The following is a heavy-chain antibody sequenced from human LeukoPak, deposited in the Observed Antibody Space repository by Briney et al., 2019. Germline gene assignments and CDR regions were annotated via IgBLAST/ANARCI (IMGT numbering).Heavy chain of an antibody. J-gene: IGHJ6*03. CDR2: ISSSSSTI. D-gene: IGHD6-13*01. Sequence: GGSLRLSCAASGFTFSRYSMNWVRQAPGKGLEWVSYISSSSSTIYYADSVKGRFTISRDNAKNSLYLQMNSLRAEDTAVYYCAREVRSSSSLPMDVWGKGTTVTVSS. CDR1: GFTFSRYS. V-gene: IGHV3-48*04. CDR3: AREVRSSSSLPMDV.